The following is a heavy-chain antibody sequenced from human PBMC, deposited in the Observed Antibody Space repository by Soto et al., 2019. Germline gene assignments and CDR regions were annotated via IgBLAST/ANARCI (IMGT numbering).Heavy chain of an antibody. CDR1: GDSISGSNW. CDR3: VRVVWGVPAPGTSGWFDP. Sequence: QVQLQESGPGLVKPSGTLSLTCAVSGDSISGSNWWSWVRQSPGKGLEWIGEIYHSGNTNYNPSLRGRAXXXIXXSMIQFSWRLISVTAADTAVYYCVRVVWGVPAPGTSGWFDPWGQGTLVTVSS. D-gene: IGHD6-13*01. J-gene: IGHJ5*02. CDR2: IYHSGNT. V-gene: IGHV4-4*02.